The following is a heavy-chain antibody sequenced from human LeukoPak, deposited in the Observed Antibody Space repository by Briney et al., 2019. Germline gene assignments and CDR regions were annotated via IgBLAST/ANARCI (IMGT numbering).Heavy chain of an antibody. Sequence: GGSLRLSCAASGFTFDDYAMHWVRQAPGKGLEWVSGISWNSGSIGYADSVKGRFTISRDNAKNSLYLQMNSLRAEDMALYYCAKGSGYNEPYSFDYWGQGTLVTVSS. CDR2: ISWNSGSI. CDR3: AKGSGYNEPYSFDY. D-gene: IGHD5-24*01. V-gene: IGHV3-9*03. CDR1: GFTFDDYA. J-gene: IGHJ4*02.